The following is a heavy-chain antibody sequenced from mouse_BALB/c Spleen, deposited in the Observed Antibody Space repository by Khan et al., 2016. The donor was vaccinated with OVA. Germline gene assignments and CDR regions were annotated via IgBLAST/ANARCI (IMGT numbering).Heavy chain of an antibody. CDR3: TRLAYYYNSEGFDY. D-gene: IGHD1-1*01. J-gene: IGHJ3*01. V-gene: IGHV5-6*01. Sequence: EVELVESGGDLVKPGGSLKLSCAASGFTFSTYGMSWVRQTPDKRLEWVAAISSGGSYTYYPDSVKGRFPISRDNAKNTLYLQMSSLKSEDTAMDYCTRLAYYYNSEGFDYWGQGTLVTVSA. CDR1: GFTFSTYG. CDR2: ISSGGSYT.